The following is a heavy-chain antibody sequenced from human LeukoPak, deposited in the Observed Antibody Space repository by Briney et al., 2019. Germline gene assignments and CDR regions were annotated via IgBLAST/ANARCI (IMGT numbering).Heavy chain of an antibody. CDR3: ARDFSAAFDI. V-gene: IGHV4-59*01. D-gene: IGHD2/OR15-2a*01. CDR2: IYDSGTT. J-gene: IGHJ3*02. Sequence: GSLRLSCAASGFTFSSYAMSWIRQPPGKGLEWIGYIYDSGTTNYNPSLKSRVTISVDTATNQFSLKLRSVTAADTAVYYCARDFSAAFDIWGQGTMVTVSS. CDR1: GFTFSSYA.